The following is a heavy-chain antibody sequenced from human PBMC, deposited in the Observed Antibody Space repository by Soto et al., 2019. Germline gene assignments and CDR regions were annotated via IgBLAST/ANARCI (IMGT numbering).Heavy chain of an antibody. V-gene: IGHV3-21*01. CDR3: GRDRVAGTDSYYYGMDV. CDR1: GFTFSSYS. Sequence: PGGSLRLSCAASGFTFSSYSMNWVRQAPGKGLEWVSSISSSSSYIYYADSVKGRFTISRDNAKNALYLQMNSLRAEDTAVYYCGRDRVAGTDSYYYGMDVWGQGTTVTVSS. CDR2: ISSSSSYI. J-gene: IGHJ6*02. D-gene: IGHD6-19*01.